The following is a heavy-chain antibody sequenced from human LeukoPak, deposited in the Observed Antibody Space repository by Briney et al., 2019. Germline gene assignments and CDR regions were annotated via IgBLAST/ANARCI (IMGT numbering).Heavy chain of an antibody. Sequence: SETLSLTCTDSGGSISSGGYYWSWIRQHPGKGLEWIGYIYYSGSTYYNPSLKSRVTISVDTSKNQFSLKLSSVTAADTAVYYCARVHRYDSSGYYYWGQGTLVTVSS. CDR3: ARVHRYDSSGYYY. D-gene: IGHD3-22*01. CDR1: GGSISSGGYY. J-gene: IGHJ4*02. CDR2: IYYSGST. V-gene: IGHV4-31*03.